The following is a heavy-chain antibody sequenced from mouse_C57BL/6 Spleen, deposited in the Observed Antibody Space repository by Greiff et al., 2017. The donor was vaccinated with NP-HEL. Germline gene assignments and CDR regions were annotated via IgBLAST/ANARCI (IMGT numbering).Heavy chain of an antibody. V-gene: IGHV1-39*01. D-gene: IGHD1-1*01. CDR3: ARGGTTVVARRGWYFDV. Sequence: EVKLQESGPELVKPGASVKISCKASGYSFTDYNMNWVKQSNGKSLEWIGVINPNYGTTSYNQKFKGKATLTVDQSSSTAYMQLNSLSSEDSAVYYCARGGTTVVARRGWYFDVWGTGTTVTVSS. CDR1: GYSFTDYN. J-gene: IGHJ1*03. CDR2: INPNYGTT.